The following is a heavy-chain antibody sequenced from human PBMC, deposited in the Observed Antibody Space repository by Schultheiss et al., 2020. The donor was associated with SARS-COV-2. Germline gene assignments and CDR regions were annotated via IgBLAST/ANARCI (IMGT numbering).Heavy chain of an antibody. Sequence: SETLSLTCAVSGGSISSSNWWSWVRQPPGKGLEWIGEINHSGSTNYNPSLKSRVTISVDTSKNQFSLKLSSVTAADTAVYYCARRPWYYYGMDVWGQGTLVTVSS. CDR1: GGSISSSNW. V-gene: IGHV4-4*02. CDR2: INHSGST. CDR3: ARRPWYYYGMDV. J-gene: IGHJ6*02.